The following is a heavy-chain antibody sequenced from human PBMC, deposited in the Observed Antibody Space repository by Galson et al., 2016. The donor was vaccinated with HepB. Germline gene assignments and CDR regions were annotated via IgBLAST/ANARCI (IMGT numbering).Heavy chain of an antibody. V-gene: IGHV3-11*03. J-gene: IGHJ3*02. CDR1: GFTFSDYY. Sequence: SLRLSCAVSGFTFSDYYMSWIRQAPGKGLEWVSYIISSGSYTNYADSVKGRFTISRDNAKNSLYLQMNSLRVEDTAVYYCARYRARDDAFDMWGQGTMVTVTS. D-gene: IGHD2-2*01. CDR2: IISSGSYT. CDR3: ARYRARDDAFDM.